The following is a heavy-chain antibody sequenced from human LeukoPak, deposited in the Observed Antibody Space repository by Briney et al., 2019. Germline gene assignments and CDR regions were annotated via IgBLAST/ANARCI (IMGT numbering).Heavy chain of an antibody. CDR2: IYYSGST. D-gene: IGHD1-26*01. J-gene: IGHJ4*02. CDR3: ARQASGSSTSFFDY. V-gene: IGHV4-59*08. Sequence: SETLSLTCTVSGGSISSYYWSWIRQPPGKGLEWIGYIYYSGSTNYNPSLKSRVTISVDTSKNQFSLKLSSVTAADTAVYYCARQASGSSTSFFDYWGQGTLVIVSS. CDR1: GGSISSYY.